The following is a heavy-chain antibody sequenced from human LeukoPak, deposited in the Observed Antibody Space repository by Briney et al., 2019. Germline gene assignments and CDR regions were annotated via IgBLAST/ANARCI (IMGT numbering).Heavy chain of an antibody. D-gene: IGHD6-13*01. CDR1: GGSLSSYY. V-gene: IGHV4-59*01. CDR3: ARAPGIAAAGTHFDF. CDR2: IYYSGSA. Sequence: KPSETLSLTCTVSGGSLSSYYWSWIRQPPGKGLEWTGYIYYSGSAKYNPSLKSRVTISVDTSKNQFPLKLSSVTAGDTAVYYCARAPGIAAAGTHFDFWGQGTLVTVSS. J-gene: IGHJ4*02.